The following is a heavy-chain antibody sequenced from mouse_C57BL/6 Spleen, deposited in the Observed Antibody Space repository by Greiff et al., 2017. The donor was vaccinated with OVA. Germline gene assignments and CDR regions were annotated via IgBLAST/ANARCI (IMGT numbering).Heavy chain of an antibody. Sequence: ESGPGLVKPSQSLSLTCSVTGYSITSGYYWNWIRQFPGNKLEWMGYISYDGSNNYNPSLKNRISITRDTSKNQFFLKLNSVTTEDTATYYCASRIYYDCDVWFAYWGQGTLVTVSA. J-gene: IGHJ3*01. V-gene: IGHV3-6*01. D-gene: IGHD2-4*01. CDR1: GYSITSGYY. CDR2: ISYDGSN. CDR3: ASRIYYDCDVWFAY.